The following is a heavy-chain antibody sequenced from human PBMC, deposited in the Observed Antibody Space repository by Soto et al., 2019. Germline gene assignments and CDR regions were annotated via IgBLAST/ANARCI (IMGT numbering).Heavy chain of an antibody. V-gene: IGHV5-51*01. CDR3: ARHVYSSSWYGPPRWDYYYGMDV. D-gene: IGHD6-13*01. CDR1: GYSFTSYW. Sequence: PGQSLKISCKGSGYSFTSYWIGWVRQMPGKGLEWMGIIYPGDSDTRYSPSFQGQVTISADKSISTAYLQWSSLKASDTAMYYCARHVYSSSWYGPPRWDYYYGMDVWGQGTTVTVSS. CDR2: IYPGDSDT. J-gene: IGHJ6*02.